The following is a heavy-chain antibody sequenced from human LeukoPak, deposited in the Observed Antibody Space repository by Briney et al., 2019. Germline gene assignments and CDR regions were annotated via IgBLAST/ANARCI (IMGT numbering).Heavy chain of an antibody. Sequence: GGSLRLSCAASGFTFSYYSMNWVRQAPGKGLEWVSYISSSGSSIYYADSVKGRFTISRDNAKNSLYLQVNSLRAEDTAVYYCARDANGDYVFDYWGQGTLVTVSS. D-gene: IGHD4-17*01. J-gene: IGHJ4*02. CDR3: ARDANGDYVFDY. CDR2: ISSSGSSI. V-gene: IGHV3-48*01. CDR1: GFTFSYYS.